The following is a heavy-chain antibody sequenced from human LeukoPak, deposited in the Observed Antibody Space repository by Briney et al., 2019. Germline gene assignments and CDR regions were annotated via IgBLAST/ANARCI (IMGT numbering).Heavy chain of an antibody. V-gene: IGHV3-7*01. D-gene: IGHD2-2*02. CDR1: EFTFSSYW. J-gene: IGHJ6*02. CDR2: IKKDGSEI. Sequence: GGSLRLSCAASEFTFSSYWMSWVGQAPGKGLEWVATIKKDGSEIYYVDSVKGRFTISRDNAKHSLYLQMNTLRGDDTAVYYCARRRSGDQTYPRYGMDVWGQGTTVTVSS. CDR3: ARRRSGDQTYPRYGMDV.